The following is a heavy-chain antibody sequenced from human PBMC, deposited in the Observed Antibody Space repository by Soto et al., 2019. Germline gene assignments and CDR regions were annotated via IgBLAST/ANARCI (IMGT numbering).Heavy chain of an antibody. V-gene: IGHV4-30-2*01. J-gene: IGHJ3*02. CDR1: GGSISSGGYS. Sequence: QLQLQESGSGLVKPSQTLSLTCAVSGGSISSGGYSWSWIRQPPGKGLEWIGYIYHSGSTYYNPSLKSRVTISVDRSKNQFSLKLSSVTAADTAVYYCARVETWTTGTGFDIWGQGTMVTVSS. D-gene: IGHD4-17*01. CDR2: IYHSGST. CDR3: ARVETWTTGTGFDI.